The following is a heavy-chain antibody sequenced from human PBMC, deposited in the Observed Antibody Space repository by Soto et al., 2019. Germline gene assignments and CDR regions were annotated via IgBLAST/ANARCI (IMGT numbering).Heavy chain of an antibody. D-gene: IGHD2-15*01. Sequence: SVKVSCKASGGTFSSYAISWVRQAPGQGLEWMGGIIPIFGTANYAQKFQGRVTITADESTSTAYMELSSLRSEDTAVYYCARKGVVADYYSGMDVWGQGTTVTVSS. CDR3: ARKGVVADYYSGMDV. V-gene: IGHV1-69*13. CDR1: GGTFSSYA. CDR2: IIPIFGTA. J-gene: IGHJ6*02.